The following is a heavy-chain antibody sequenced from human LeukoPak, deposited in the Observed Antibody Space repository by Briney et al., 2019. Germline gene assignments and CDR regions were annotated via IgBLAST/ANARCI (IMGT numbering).Heavy chain of an antibody. D-gene: IGHD3-22*01. CDR2: ISYDGSNK. Sequence: GGSLRLSCAASGFTFSSYGMHWVRQAPGKGLEWVAVISYDGSNKYYADSVKGRFTISRDNSNNTLYLQMNSLRAEDTAVYYCAKRASYYYDSSGYSNYFDYWGQGTLVTVSS. J-gene: IGHJ4*02. V-gene: IGHV3-30*18. CDR3: AKRASYYYDSSGYSNYFDY. CDR1: GFTFSSYG.